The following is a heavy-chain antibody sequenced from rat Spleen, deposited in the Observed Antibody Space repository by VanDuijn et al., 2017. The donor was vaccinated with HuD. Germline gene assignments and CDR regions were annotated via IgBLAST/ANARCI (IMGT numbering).Heavy chain of an antibody. V-gene: IGHV5-29*01. J-gene: IGHJ3*01. CDR1: GLTLSDHY. CDR3: TAHGNRISRFAY. Sequence: EVQLVESGGGLVQPGRSLKLSCAASGLTLSDHYMAWVRQAPTKGLEWVATISYDGSSTYYRDSVKGRFTISRDNAKSTLYLQMDSLKSEDTATYYCTAHGNRISRFAYWGQGTLVTVSS. CDR2: ISYDGSST. D-gene: IGHD2-7*01.